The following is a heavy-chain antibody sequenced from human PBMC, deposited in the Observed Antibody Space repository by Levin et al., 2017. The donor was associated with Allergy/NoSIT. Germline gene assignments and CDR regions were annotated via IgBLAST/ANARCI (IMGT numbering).Heavy chain of an antibody. CDR1: GFTFSSYA. D-gene: IGHD6-13*01. V-gene: IGHV3-23*01. CDR2: ISGSGGST. J-gene: IGHJ4*02. Sequence: GESLKISCAASGFTFSSYAMSWVRQAPGKGLEWVSAISGSGGSTYYADSVKGRFTISRDNSKNTLYLQMNSLRAEDTAVYYCAKCRQQLPRIHDYWGQGTLVTVSS. CDR3: AKCRQQLPRIHDY.